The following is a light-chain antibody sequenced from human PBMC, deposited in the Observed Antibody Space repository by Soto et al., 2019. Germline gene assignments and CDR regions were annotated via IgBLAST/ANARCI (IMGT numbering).Light chain of an antibody. CDR1: QSVTSSY. J-gene: IGKJ1*01. Sequence: EIVLTQSPGTLSLSPGERATLSCRASQSVTSSYLGWYQQKPGQVPRLLIYDVYSRAPGIPDSFSGSGSGTDFTLAISRMEPEDFEVYYCQQYGSSRRFGQGTKVDIK. CDR3: QQYGSSRR. V-gene: IGKV3-20*01. CDR2: DVY.